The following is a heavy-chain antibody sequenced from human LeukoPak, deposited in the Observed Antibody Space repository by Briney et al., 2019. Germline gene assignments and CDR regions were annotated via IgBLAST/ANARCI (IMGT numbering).Heavy chain of an antibody. CDR2: ISGSGGST. D-gene: IGHD6-13*01. CDR1: GFTFSSYA. V-gene: IGHV3-23*01. J-gene: IGHJ4*02. CDR3: AKDRGAAAGIPEGFDY. Sequence: GGSLRLSCAASGFTFSSYAMSWVRQAPGKGLEWVSAISGSGGSTYYADSVKGRFTISRDNSKNTPYLQMNSLRAEDTAVYYCAKDRGAAAGIPEGFDYWGQGTLVTVSS.